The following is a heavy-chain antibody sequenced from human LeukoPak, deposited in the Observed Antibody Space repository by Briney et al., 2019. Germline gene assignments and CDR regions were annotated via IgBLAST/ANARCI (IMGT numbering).Heavy chain of an antibody. J-gene: IGHJ4*02. CDR2: ISYDGSNK. Sequence: GGSLRLSCAASGFTFSSYGMHWVRQAPGKGLVWVAVISYDGSNKYSADSVKGRFSISRDNSKNTLYLQMNSLRAEDTAVYHCAKERATGTFDYWGQGTLVTVSS. D-gene: IGHD6-13*01. CDR1: GFTFSSYG. CDR3: AKERATGTFDY. V-gene: IGHV3-30*18.